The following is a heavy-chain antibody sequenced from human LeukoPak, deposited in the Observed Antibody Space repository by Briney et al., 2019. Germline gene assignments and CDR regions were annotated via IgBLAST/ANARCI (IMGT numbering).Heavy chain of an antibody. CDR3: ARTPPPNDDSRGFDY. V-gene: IGHV4-39*01. CDR1: GGSTSSSSYY. J-gene: IGHJ4*02. D-gene: IGHD4-17*01. CDR2: SFYNGST. Sequence: PSETLSLTCIVTGGSTSSSSYYWGWIRQPPEKGLEWIGSSFYNGSTYYNPSLKSRVTISVDTLKNQFSLRLNSVTAADTAVYFCARTPPPNDDSRGFDYWGQGILVTVSS.